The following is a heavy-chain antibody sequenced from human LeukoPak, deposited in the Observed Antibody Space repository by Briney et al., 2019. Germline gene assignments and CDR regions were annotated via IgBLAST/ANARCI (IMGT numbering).Heavy chain of an antibody. Sequence: SETLSLTCTVSGASISGYYWSWIRQPAGKGLEWIGRISTSGSPNYNPSLKSRVAISVDTSKNQFSLKLSSVTPADTAVYYCARGHYYFDYWGQGTLVTVSS. V-gene: IGHV4-4*07. J-gene: IGHJ4*02. CDR1: GASISGYY. CDR2: ISTSGSP. CDR3: ARGHYYFDY.